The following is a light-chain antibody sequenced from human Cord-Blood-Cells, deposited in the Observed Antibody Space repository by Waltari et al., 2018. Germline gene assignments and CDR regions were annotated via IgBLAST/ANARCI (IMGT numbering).Light chain of an antibody. CDR3: QAWDSSTVV. CDR1: KLGDKY. Sequence: SYELTQPPSVSVSPGQTASITCSGDKLGDKYACWYQQKPGQSPVLVIYQDSKRPSGSPERVSGSNSGNTATLTISGTQAMDEADYYCQAWDSSTVVFGTGTKVTVL. CDR2: QDS. J-gene: IGLJ1*01. V-gene: IGLV3-1*01.